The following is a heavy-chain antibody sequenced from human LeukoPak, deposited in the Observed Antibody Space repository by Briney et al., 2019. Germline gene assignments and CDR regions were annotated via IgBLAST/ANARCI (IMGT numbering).Heavy chain of an antibody. CDR3: ARNFQYFDLPDY. D-gene: IGHD2/OR15-2a*01. CDR1: GGSFSGYY. J-gene: IGHJ4*02. CDR2: INHSGST. V-gene: IGHV4-34*01. Sequence: PSETLSLTCAVYGGSFSGYYWSWIRLPPGKGLEWIGEINHSGSTYYNPSLKSRVTISVDTSKNQFSLKLISVTAADTAVYYCARNFQYFDLPDYWGQGTLVTVSS.